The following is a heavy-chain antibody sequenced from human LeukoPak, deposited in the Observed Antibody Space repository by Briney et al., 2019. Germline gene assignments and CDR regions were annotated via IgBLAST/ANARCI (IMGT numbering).Heavy chain of an antibody. CDR3: ARQSGHSSGWYGYFDY. V-gene: IGHV5-51*01. CDR2: IYPGDSDT. CDR1: GYSFTSYW. D-gene: IGHD6-19*01. J-gene: IGHJ4*02. Sequence: GESLKISCKGSGYSFTSYWIGWVRQMPGKGLEWMGIIYPGDSDTRYSPSFQGQVTISADKSTSTAYLQWSSLKASDTAMYYCARQSGHSSGWYGYFDYWGQGTLVTVSS.